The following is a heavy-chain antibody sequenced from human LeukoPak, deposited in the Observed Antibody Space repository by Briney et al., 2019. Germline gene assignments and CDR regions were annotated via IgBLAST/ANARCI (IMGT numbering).Heavy chain of an antibody. J-gene: IGHJ3*02. D-gene: IGHD6-6*01. Sequence: GGSLRLSCAASGFTLSSYSMNWVRQAPGKGLEWVSSISSSSSYIYYADSVKGRFTISRDNAKNSLYLQMNSLRAEDTAVYYCAKDQYSSSENDAFDIWGQGTMVTVSS. CDR3: AKDQYSSSENDAFDI. V-gene: IGHV3-21*04. CDR2: ISSSSSYI. CDR1: GFTLSSYS.